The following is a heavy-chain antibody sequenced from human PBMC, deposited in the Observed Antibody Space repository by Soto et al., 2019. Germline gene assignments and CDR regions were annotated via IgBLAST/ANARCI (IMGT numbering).Heavy chain of an antibody. J-gene: IGHJ4*02. CDR3: ARQDPGHIVVVTAPFDD. CDR1: GGSISSSSYY. CDR2: IYYSGST. Sequence: PSETLSLTCTVSGGSISSSSYYWGWIRQPPGKGLEWIGSIYYSGSTYYNPSLKSRVTISVDTSKNQFSLKLSSVTAADTAVYYCARQDPGHIVVVTAPFDDWGQGTLVTVSS. V-gene: IGHV4-39*01. D-gene: IGHD2-21*02.